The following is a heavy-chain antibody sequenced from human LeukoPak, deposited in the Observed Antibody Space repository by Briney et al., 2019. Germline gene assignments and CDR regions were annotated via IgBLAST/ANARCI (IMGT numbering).Heavy chain of an antibody. CDR2: ISYSGST. CDR1: GGSISNSNYY. V-gene: IGHV4-39*01. J-gene: IGHJ4*02. Sequence: SETLSLTCTVSGGSISNSNYYWGWIRQPPGKGLEWIGSISYSGSTYYNPSLKSRVTISVDTSNNQFSLKLSSVTAADTAVYYCATRCSSSWYDTYFDYWGQGTLVIVSS. CDR3: ATRCSSSWYDTYFDY. D-gene: IGHD6-13*01.